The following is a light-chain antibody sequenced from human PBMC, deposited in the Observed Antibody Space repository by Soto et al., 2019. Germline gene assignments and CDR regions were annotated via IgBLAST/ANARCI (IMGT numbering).Light chain of an antibody. CDR2: DVS. J-gene: IGLJ1*01. Sequence: QSVLTQPASVSGSPGQSITISCTGNSSDVGGYNYVSWYQQHPGKAPKLMIYDVSNRPSGVSNRFSGSKSGNTASLTISGLQAEDEADYYCSSYTSSSPYVFGTRTKVTVL. CDR1: SSDVGGYNY. V-gene: IGLV2-14*01. CDR3: SSYTSSSPYV.